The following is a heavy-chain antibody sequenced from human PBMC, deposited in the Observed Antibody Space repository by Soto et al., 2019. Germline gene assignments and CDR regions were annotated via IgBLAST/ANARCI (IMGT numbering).Heavy chain of an antibody. Sequence: SCAASGSTFSDYHMTWVRQAPGKGLEWVSVIYSGGKKYYVDSVKGRFTISRDNAKNSLYLQMNSLRAEDTAVYYCARAAPYYDFWSGYHLGSSGYYGMDVWGQGTTVTVSS. CDR1: GSTFSDYH. CDR2: IYSGGKK. J-gene: IGHJ6*02. D-gene: IGHD3-3*01. CDR3: ARAAPYYDFWSGYHLGSSGYYGMDV. V-gene: IGHV3-66*01.